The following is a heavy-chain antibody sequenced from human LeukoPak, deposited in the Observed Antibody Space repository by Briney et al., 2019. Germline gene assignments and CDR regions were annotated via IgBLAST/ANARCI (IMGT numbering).Heavy chain of an antibody. CDR1: GFTFSRYW. CDR3: VRDNRSYNFDY. D-gene: IGHD1-26*01. J-gene: IGHJ4*02. Sequence: QSGGSLRLSCAASGFTFSRYWMHWVRQAPGKGLVWVSCIKSDGSSTSIADSAKGRFTISRDNAKNTVYLQMNSLRAEDTAVYYCVRDNRSYNFDYWGQGTLVIVSS. V-gene: IGHV3-74*01. CDR2: IKSDGSST.